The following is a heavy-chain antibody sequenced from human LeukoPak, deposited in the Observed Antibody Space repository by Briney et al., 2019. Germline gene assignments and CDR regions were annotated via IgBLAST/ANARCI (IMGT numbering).Heavy chain of an antibody. CDR3: ASAPPGGDGYNTY. D-gene: IGHD5-24*01. Sequence: PGGSLRLSCAASGFTFSSYAMHWVRQAPGKGLEWVALISYDGSNKYYADSVKGRFTISRDNAKNSLYLQMNSLRAEDTAVYYCASAPPGGDGYNTYWGQGTLVTVSS. J-gene: IGHJ4*02. CDR2: ISYDGSNK. CDR1: GFTFSSYA. V-gene: IGHV3-30*04.